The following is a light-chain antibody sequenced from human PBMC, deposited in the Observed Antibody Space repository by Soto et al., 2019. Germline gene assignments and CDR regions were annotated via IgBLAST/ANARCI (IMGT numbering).Light chain of an antibody. J-gene: IGKJ1*01. Sequence: EIVLTQSPATLSLSPGERATLSCRASQSVSDYLAWYQQKPGQAPRLLVYDVSTRATGIPARFSGSGSGTDFTLTISSLEPEDFAVYYCQQRGDWPPWTFGQGTKVEIK. CDR2: DVS. CDR1: QSVSDY. V-gene: IGKV3-11*01. CDR3: QQRGDWPPWT.